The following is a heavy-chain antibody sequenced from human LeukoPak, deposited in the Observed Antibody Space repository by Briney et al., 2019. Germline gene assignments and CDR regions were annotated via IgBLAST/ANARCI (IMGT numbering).Heavy chain of an antibody. V-gene: IGHV4-59*08. D-gene: IGHD3-22*01. J-gene: IGHJ4*02. CDR3: ARQSGNYFIDYFDY. CDR1: GSSIGDDY. Sequence: RPSETLSLTCTVSGSSIGDDYWSWIRQPPGKAPEWVGYVHSSGNTNYNPSLKSRVTITVDTSKNQFSLRLTSVTAADTAVYFCARQSGNYFIDYFDYWGQGTLVTVSS. CDR2: VHSSGNT.